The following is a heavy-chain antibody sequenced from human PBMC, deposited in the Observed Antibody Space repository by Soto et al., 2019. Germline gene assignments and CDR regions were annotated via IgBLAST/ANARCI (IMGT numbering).Heavy chain of an antibody. J-gene: IGHJ4*02. V-gene: IGHV1-69*02. Sequence: QVQLVQSGAEVKKPGSSVRVSCKASGGTFSGSSLNWLRQAPGQGLEWVGRIIPIIDIRDYAQRFQGRVTIAADKSTGTAYMELSSLTSEDKALYYCATGRRSDLQVGLFDYWGQGTLVTVSS. D-gene: IGHD3-10*01. CDR2: IIPIIDIR. CDR3: ATGRRSDLQVGLFDY. CDR1: GGTFSGSS.